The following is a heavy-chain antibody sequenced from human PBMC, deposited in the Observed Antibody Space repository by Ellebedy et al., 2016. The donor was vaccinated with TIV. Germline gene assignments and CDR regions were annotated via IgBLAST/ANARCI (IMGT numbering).Heavy chain of an antibody. CDR2: IYRGGST. Sequence: GESLKISCAASGFTVISTHMGWVRQAPGKGLEWVSSIYRGGSTYYADSVRGRFTVSRDTSKNTLYLQLNGLRAEDTAVYFCASETFIDVDLEVWGVFDFWGQGTMVAVSS. J-gene: IGHJ3*01. CDR3: ASETFIDVDLEVWGVFDF. V-gene: IGHV3-66*01. D-gene: IGHD1-1*01. CDR1: GFTVISTH.